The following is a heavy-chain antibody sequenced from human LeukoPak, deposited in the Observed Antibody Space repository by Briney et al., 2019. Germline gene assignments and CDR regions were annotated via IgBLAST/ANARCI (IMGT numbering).Heavy chain of an antibody. CDR3: ARGGKQQLVHYYYGMDV. J-gene: IGHJ6*04. Sequence: SETLSLTCAVYGGSFSGYYWSWIRQPPGKGLEWIGEINHSGSTNYNPSLKSRVTLSVDTSKNQFSLKLSSVTAADTAVYYCARGGKQQLVHYYYGMDVWGKGTTVTVSS. CDR2: INHSGST. D-gene: IGHD6-13*01. V-gene: IGHV4-34*01. CDR1: GGSFSGYY.